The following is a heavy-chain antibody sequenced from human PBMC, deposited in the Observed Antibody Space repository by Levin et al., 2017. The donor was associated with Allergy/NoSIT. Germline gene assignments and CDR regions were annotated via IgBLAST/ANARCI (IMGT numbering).Heavy chain of an antibody. D-gene: IGHD5-12*01. Sequence: PGGSLRLSCAASGFSFDTYSFTWVRQAPGKGLEWVSSISSSSTYIYYADSVRGRFTISRDNAKKSLYLQMNSLRVEDTAVYYCAREGGGGYSPWGQGTLVTVSS. CDR3: AREGGGGYSP. J-gene: IGHJ5*02. CDR2: ISSSSTYI. V-gene: IGHV3-21*01. CDR1: GFSFDTYS.